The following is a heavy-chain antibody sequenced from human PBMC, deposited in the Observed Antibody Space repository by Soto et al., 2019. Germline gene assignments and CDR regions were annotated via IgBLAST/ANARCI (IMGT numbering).Heavy chain of an antibody. V-gene: IGHV3-48*01. CDR3: ARANYYGSPGDFDY. Sequence: EVQLVESGGGLVQPGGSLRLSCVASGFTFSSYSMNWVRQAPGKGLEWVSYISSSSSTIYYADSVKGRFTISRDNAKNSLYLQMTSLRAEDTAVYYCARANYYGSPGDFDYWGQGTLVTVSS. CDR2: ISSSSSTI. CDR1: GFTFSSYS. D-gene: IGHD3-10*01. J-gene: IGHJ4*02.